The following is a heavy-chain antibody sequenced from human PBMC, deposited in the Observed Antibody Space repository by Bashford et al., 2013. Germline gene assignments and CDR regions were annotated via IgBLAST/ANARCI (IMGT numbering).Heavy chain of an antibody. CDR1: GGTFSSYA. J-gene: IGHJ6*02. CDR3: ASPNAGSWYYYDSSGQQGYYGMDV. V-gene: IGHV1-69*13. D-gene: IGHD3-22*01. CDR2: IIPIFGTA. Sequence: VKVSCKASGGTFSSYAISWVRQAPGQGLEWMGGIIPIFGTANYAQKFQGRVTITADESTSTAYMELSSLRSEDTAVYYCASPNAGSWYYYDSSGQQGYYGMDVWGQGTTVTVSS.